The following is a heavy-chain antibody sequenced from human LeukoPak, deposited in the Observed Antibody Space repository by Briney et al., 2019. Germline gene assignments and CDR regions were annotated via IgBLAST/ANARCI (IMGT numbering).Heavy chain of an antibody. D-gene: IGHD3-3*01. CDR3: ARGLTPPVLRFLEWLPQPNDAFDI. J-gene: IGHJ3*02. CDR1: GYTFTKYG. CDR2: SNACNGSS. Sequence: ASVKVSCKSSGYTFTKYGMHWVRQAPGQRLEWMGWSNACNGSSKHSQEFPDRVTITRDTSASTVYMELRSMRSDDTAVYYCARGLTPPVLRFLEWLPQPNDAFDIWGQGTMVTVSS. V-gene: IGHV1-3*02.